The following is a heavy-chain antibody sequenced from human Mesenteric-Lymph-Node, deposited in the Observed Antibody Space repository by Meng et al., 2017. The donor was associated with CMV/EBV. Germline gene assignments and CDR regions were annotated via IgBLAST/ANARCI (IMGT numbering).Heavy chain of an antibody. V-gene: IGHV3-53*01. CDR2: TYVSDIT. Sequence: GESLKISCAASGFTVSSNYMSWVRQAPGKGLEWVSITYVSDITYYADSVKGRFAIFRDNSKNTLYLQMNSLGAEDTAVYYCARNPSYYYGMDVWGQGTTVTVSS. CDR3: ARNPSYYYGMDV. CDR1: GFTVSSNY. J-gene: IGHJ6*02.